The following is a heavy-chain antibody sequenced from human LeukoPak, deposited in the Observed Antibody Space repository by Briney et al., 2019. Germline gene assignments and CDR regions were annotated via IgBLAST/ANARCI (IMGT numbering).Heavy chain of an antibody. Sequence: SETLSLTCSVSGDSVSSGRNYWSWIRQPAGKELEFIGRVYTTGTTSYNPSLNSRVTISRDTSTNQFSLTMNSVTAADTAMYYCAGSSYGHCEYWGQGILVTVSS. CDR2: VYTTGTT. V-gene: IGHV4-61*02. CDR3: AGSSYGHCEY. J-gene: IGHJ4*02. D-gene: IGHD3-16*01. CDR1: GDSVSSGRNY.